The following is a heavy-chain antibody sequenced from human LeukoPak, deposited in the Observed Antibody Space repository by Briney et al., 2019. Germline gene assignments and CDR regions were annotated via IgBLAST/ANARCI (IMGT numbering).Heavy chain of an antibody. CDR2: INPSGGST. CDR1: GYTFTTYY. D-gene: IGHD3-9*01. V-gene: IGHV1-46*01. J-gene: IGHJ4*02. CDR3: ARGSRPVYNLLTGKRYFDY. Sequence: ASVKVSCRASGYTFTTYYVHWVRQAPGQGLEWMGIINPSGGSTTYAQKFRGRLTMTRDMSTSTVYMELSSLRSEDTAVYYCARGSRPVYNLLTGKRYFDYWGQGTLLTVSS.